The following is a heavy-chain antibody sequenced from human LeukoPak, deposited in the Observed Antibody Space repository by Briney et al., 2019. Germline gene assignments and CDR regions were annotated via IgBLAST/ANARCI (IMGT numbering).Heavy chain of an antibody. CDR2: IKQDGSEK. V-gene: IGHV3-7*01. CDR1: GFTFSSYW. J-gene: IGHJ4*02. Sequence: PGGSLRLSCAASGFTFSSYWMSSVRQAPGKGLEWVANIKQDGSEKYYVDSVKGRFTISRDNAKNSLYLQMNSLRAEDTAVYYCARNEARTNQYCDFWSGYTYYFDYWGQGTLVTVSS. CDR3: ARNEARTNQYCDFWSGYTYYFDY. D-gene: IGHD3-3*01.